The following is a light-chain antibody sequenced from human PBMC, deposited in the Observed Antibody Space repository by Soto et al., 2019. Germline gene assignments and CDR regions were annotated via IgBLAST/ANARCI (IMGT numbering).Light chain of an antibody. Sequence: QSVLTQPASVSGSPGQSITISCTGTSSDVGGYNYVSWFQQHPGKAPKLMIYDVSNRPSGVSIRFSGSKSGSTASLTISGLQAEDEADYYCSSYTSSSTPDVFGTGTKLTVL. CDR2: DVS. CDR3: SSYTSSSTPDV. J-gene: IGLJ1*01. V-gene: IGLV2-14*03. CDR1: SSDVGGYNY.